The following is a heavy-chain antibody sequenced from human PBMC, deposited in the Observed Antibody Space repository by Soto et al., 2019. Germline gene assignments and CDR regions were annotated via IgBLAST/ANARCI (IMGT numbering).Heavy chain of an antibody. CDR2: IRGSGGST. D-gene: IGHD3-10*01. Sequence: PGGSLRLSCAASGFTFSSYALSWVRQAPGKGLEWVSSIRGSGGSTQYADSVKGRFTISRDNSKNTLYLQMNSLRAEDTAVYYCAKERTYYYGSGSYHHYGMDVWGQGT. V-gene: IGHV3-23*01. CDR1: GFTFSSYA. CDR3: AKERTYYYGSGSYHHYGMDV. J-gene: IGHJ6*02.